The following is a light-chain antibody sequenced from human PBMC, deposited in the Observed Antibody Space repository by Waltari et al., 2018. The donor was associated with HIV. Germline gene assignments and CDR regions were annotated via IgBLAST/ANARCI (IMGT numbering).Light chain of an antibody. Sequence: DIQMTQSPSFLSASVGDRVTIACRASQNIENDLAWYQQKPGTAPKRLIYVASKLESGVPSRFSGSGSGTDFTLTISSLQPEDFATYYWLQHNSYPRTFGQGTKVDI. J-gene: IGKJ1*01. V-gene: IGKV1-17*01. CDR2: VAS. CDR1: QNIEND. CDR3: LQHNSYPRT.